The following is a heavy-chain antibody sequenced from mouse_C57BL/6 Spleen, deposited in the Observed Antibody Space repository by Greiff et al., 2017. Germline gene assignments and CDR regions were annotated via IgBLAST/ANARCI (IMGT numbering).Heavy chain of an antibody. CDR1: GYTFTSYW. CDR2: IHPNSGST. Sequence: QVQLQQPGAELVKPGASVKLSCTASGYTFTSYWMHWVKQRPGQGLEWIGMIHPNSGSTNYNEKFKSKATLTVDKSSSTAYMQLSSLTSEDSAVYYCAFYGSSYWFAYWGQGTLVTVSA. V-gene: IGHV1-64*01. CDR3: AFYGSSYWFAY. J-gene: IGHJ3*01. D-gene: IGHD1-1*01.